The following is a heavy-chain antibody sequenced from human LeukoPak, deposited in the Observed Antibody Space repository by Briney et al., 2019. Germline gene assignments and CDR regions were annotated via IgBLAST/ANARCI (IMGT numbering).Heavy chain of an antibody. CDR2: ISSSSSYI. D-gene: IGHD3-10*01. CDR1: GFTFSSYS. Sequence: GGSLRLSCAASGFTFSSYSMNWVRQAPGKGLEWVSSISSSSSYIYYADSVKGRFTISRDNAKNSLYLQMYSLRAEDTAVYYCARDVRYYGSGSYYNRDAFDIWGQGTMVTVSS. CDR3: ARDVRYYGSGSYYNRDAFDI. V-gene: IGHV3-21*01. J-gene: IGHJ3*02.